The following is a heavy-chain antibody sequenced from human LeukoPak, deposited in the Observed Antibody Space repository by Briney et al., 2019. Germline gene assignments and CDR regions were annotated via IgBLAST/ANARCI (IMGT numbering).Heavy chain of an antibody. Sequence: WETLSLTCTVPGGPISRYYSSWIRPPPGKGLEWNGYIYYSGSTNYNPTLQSRVTISVDTSKNPFSLKISSVTAADTVGYYCARDRGPGYCSSTSCYRTYYYMDVWGKGTTVTVSS. CDR2: IYYSGST. CDR3: ARDRGPGYCSSTSCYRTYYYMDV. V-gene: IGHV4-59*01. D-gene: IGHD2-2*02. J-gene: IGHJ6*03. CDR1: GGPISRYY.